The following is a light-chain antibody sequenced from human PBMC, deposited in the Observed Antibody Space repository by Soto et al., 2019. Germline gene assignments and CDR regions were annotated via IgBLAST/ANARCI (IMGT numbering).Light chain of an antibody. Sequence: EIVMTQSPATLSVSPGERATLSCRASRSVSSNLAWYQQKPGQAPRLLIYGASTRATGIPARFSGSGSGTEFTLTISSLQSADFAIYYCQQHNNWPITFGQGTRLEIK. CDR3: QQHNNWPIT. CDR1: RSVSSN. V-gene: IGKV3-15*01. J-gene: IGKJ5*01. CDR2: GAS.